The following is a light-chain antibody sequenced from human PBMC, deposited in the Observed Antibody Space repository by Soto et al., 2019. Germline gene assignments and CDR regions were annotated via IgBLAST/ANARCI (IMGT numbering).Light chain of an antibody. J-gene: IGKJ1*01. V-gene: IGKV1-9*01. CDR3: QQVKTYPLT. CDR1: QDISSF. CDR2: LAS. Sequence: DIQLTQSPAFLSSSVGDRVTITCRASQDISSFLNWYQQRPGKAPQLLIFLASTLKSGVTSRFSGSRSETAFTLTIRSLQHEDFATYYCQQVKTYPLTFGQGTKVETK.